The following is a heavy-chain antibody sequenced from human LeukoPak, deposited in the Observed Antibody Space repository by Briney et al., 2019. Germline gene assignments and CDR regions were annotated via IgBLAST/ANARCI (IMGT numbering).Heavy chain of an antibody. CDR1: GGSISDSIHS. Sequence: SETLSLTCTVSGGSISDSIHSWVWIRQPPGKGLEWIGSIYSSGTTYYNPSLKTRATVFVDTSKNQFSLKLRSVTAADTAVYYCARYRYDPNCFDPWGQGTLVTVSS. CDR2: IYSSGTT. V-gene: IGHV4-39*01. D-gene: IGHD3-16*02. CDR3: ARYRYDPNCFDP. J-gene: IGHJ5*02.